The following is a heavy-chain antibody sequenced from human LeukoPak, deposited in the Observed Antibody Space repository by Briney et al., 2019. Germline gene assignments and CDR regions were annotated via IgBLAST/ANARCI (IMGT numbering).Heavy chain of an antibody. CDR1: GFTFSSYA. J-gene: IGHJ4*02. D-gene: IGHD6-19*01. V-gene: IGHV3-23*01. Sequence: GGSLRLSCAASGFTFSSYAMSWVRQAPGEGLEWVSAISGSGGSTYYADSVKGRFTISRDNSKNTLYLQMNSLRAEDTAVYYCAKASSGWIDYFDYWGQGTLVTVSS. CDR2: ISGSGGST. CDR3: AKASSGWIDYFDY.